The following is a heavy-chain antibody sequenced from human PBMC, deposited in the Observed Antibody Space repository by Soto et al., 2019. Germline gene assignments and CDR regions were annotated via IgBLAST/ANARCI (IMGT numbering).Heavy chain of an antibody. CDR1: GYSFTSYW. V-gene: IGHV5-10-1*01. CDR3: ARPSPFYYGSGSYDY. J-gene: IGHJ4*02. Sequence: GDSLKISCKGSGYSFTSYWISWVRQMPGKGLEWMGRIDPSDSYTNYSPSFQGHVTISADKSISTAYLQWSSLKASDTAMYYCARPSPFYYGSGSYDYWGQGTLVTVSS. CDR2: IDPSDSYT. D-gene: IGHD3-10*01.